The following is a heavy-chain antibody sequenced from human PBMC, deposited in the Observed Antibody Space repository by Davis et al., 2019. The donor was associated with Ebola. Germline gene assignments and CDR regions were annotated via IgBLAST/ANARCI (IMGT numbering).Heavy chain of an antibody. Sequence: GGSLRLSCAASGFTFSSYWMSWVRQAPGKGLEWVANIKQDGSEKYNVDSVKGRFTISRDNAKNSLYLQMNSLRAEDTAVYYCARAFSSGSITPFDYWGQGTLVTVSS. J-gene: IGHJ4*02. D-gene: IGHD3-22*01. CDR2: IKQDGSEK. CDR1: GFTFSSYW. V-gene: IGHV3-7*03. CDR3: ARAFSSGSITPFDY.